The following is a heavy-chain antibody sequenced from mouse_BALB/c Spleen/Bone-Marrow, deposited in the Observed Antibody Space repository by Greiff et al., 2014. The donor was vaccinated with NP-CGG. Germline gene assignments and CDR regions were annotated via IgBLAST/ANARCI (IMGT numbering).Heavy chain of an antibody. CDR3: TRYYYGGRDWYFDV. V-gene: IGHV1-5*01. CDR1: GYTFTSFW. CDR2: VYPGNNDT. D-gene: IGHD1-1*01. J-gene: IGHJ1*01. Sequence: VQLQQSGAVLARPGASVRMSCKASGYTFTSFWMHWVKQRPGQGLEWIGAVYPGNNDTNYDQNFKGKAKLTAVTSTSTAYMEFSSLTKEDSAVYYCTRYYYGGRDWYFDVWGAGTTVTVSS.